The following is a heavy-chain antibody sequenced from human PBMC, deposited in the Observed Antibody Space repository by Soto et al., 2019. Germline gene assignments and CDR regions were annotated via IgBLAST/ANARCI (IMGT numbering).Heavy chain of an antibody. CDR2: IYDSGST. CDR3: AREVIPLTTDWYFDL. D-gene: IGHD4-17*01. Sequence: QLQLRESGPGLVKPSETLSLTCTVSGGSISGGVGGHYYWSWIREPPGKGLEWIGYIYDSGSTYYYPSLKSRVTISVDTSKTQFSLRLSSVTAADTAVYYCAREVIPLTTDWYFDLWGRGTLVTVSS. CDR1: GGSISGGVGGHYY. J-gene: IGHJ2*01. V-gene: IGHV4-30-4*01.